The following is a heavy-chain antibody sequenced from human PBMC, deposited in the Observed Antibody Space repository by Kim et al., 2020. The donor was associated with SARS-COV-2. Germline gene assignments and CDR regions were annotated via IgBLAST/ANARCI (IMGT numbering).Heavy chain of an antibody. Sequence: NRGGTNYAQEFQGRVTMTRDTSISTAYMELSRLRSDDTAVYYCARIYYMDVWGKGTTVTVSS. J-gene: IGHJ6*03. V-gene: IGHV1-2*02. CDR3: ARIYYMDV. CDR2: NRGGT.